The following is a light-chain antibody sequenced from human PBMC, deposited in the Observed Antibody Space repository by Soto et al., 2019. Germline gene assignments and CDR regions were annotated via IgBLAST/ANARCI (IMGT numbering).Light chain of an antibody. CDR3: QQYDNPLFT. CDR1: QDISNY. V-gene: IGKV1-33*01. J-gene: IGKJ3*01. CDR2: DAS. Sequence: DIQMTQSPSSLSASVGDRVTITCQASQDISNYLNWYQQKPGKAPKLLIYDASNLETGVPSRFSGSGSGTDFTFTISSLQPEDIATYYCQQYDNPLFTFGPGTKWISN.